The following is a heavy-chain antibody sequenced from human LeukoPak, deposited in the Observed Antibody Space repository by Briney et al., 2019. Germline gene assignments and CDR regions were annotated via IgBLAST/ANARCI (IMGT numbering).Heavy chain of an antibody. CDR1: GFTFSSYW. CDR2: IKQDGSEK. D-gene: IGHD3-10*01. Sequence: GGSLRLSCAASGFTFSSYWMSWVRQAPGKGLEWVANIKQDGSEKYYVDSVKGRFTISRDNAKNSLYLQMNSLRAEDTAVYYCARDATHYYGSGTRHYGMDVWGQGTTVTVSS. J-gene: IGHJ6*02. CDR3: ARDATHYYGSGTRHYGMDV. V-gene: IGHV3-7*01.